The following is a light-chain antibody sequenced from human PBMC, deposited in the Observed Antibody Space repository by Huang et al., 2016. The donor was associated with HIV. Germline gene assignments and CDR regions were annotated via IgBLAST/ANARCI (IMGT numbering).Light chain of an antibody. CDR1: QSVSSN. CDR3: QQYNNWPPLT. J-gene: IGKJ4*01. Sequence: EIVMTQSPATLSVSPGERATLSGRASQSVSSNLAWYPQKPCQAPRLLSYGAATTATGIPARFGGSRSGTEFTLTISSLQSEDFAVCYCQQYNNWPPLTFGGGTKVEIK. V-gene: IGKV3-15*01. CDR2: GAA.